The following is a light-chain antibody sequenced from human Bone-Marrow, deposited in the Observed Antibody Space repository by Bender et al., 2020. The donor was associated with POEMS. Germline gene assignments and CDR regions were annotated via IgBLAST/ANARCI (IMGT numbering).Light chain of an antibody. J-gene: IGLJ2*01. CDR3: QVWDSSRDLVV. Sequence: SYVLTQPPSVSVAPGLSARIPCGGDNIGSQSVHWYQQKPGQAPVLVVYDDSDRPSGIPERFSGSSSGNTATLTITRVEAGDEADYYCQVWDSSRDLVVFGGGTELTVL. V-gene: IGLV3-21*02. CDR1: NIGSQS. CDR2: DDS.